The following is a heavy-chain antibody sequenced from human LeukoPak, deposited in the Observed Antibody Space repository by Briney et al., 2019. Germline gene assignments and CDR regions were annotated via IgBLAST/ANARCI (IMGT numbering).Heavy chain of an antibody. Sequence: GGSLRLSCATSGFTFDDYAMHWVRQAPGKGLEWVSNISWNSGSIGYADSVKGRYTISRGNAKNTLYLQMNSLRAEDTAVYYCLRDLNWSLDQWGQGTLVTVSS. D-gene: IGHD1-20*01. V-gene: IGHV3-9*01. CDR3: LRDLNWSLDQ. CDR2: ISWNSGSI. CDR1: GFTFDDYA. J-gene: IGHJ4*02.